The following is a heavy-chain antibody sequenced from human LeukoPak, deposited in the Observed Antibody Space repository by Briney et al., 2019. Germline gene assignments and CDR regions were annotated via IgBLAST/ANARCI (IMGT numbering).Heavy chain of an antibody. CDR3: ARDHNYAFDN. J-gene: IGHJ4*02. CDR2: IGISSGNT. D-gene: IGHD1-1*01. CDR1: GFKFSDYS. V-gene: IGHV3-48*04. Sequence: GGSLRLSCAASGFKFSDYSMNWVRQAPGKGLEWISYIGISSGNTKYADSVKGRFTISGDSAKSSLYLQMNSLRVEDTAVYYCARDHNYAFDNWSQGTLVTVSS.